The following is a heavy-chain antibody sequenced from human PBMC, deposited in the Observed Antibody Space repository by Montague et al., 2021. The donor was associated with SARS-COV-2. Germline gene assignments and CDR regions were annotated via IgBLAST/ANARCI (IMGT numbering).Heavy chain of an antibody. Sequence: SETLSLTSTVSGGSISSSSYHWGWIRQPPGKGLEWIGSFYYSASTYYNPSLKSRITISVDTSKNQFSVKLSSVTAADTAVYYCARPHGSGPSSDAFDIWGQGTMVTVSS. V-gene: IGHV4-39*01. D-gene: IGHD3-10*01. CDR2: FYYSAST. J-gene: IGHJ3*02. CDR3: ARPHGSGPSSDAFDI. CDR1: GGSISSSSYH.